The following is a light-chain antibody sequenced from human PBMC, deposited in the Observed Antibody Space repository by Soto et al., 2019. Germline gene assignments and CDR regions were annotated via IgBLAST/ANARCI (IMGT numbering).Light chain of an antibody. J-gene: IGKJ1*01. Sequence: EIVMTQSPATLSVSPGERATLSCRASQSVSNKLAWYQQKPGQAPRLLIYGASTRATGFPDRFSGSGSGTDFTLTISSLEPEDFAVYFCQRYGTSPPTFGQGTKVDIK. CDR2: GAS. V-gene: IGKV3-20*01. CDR1: QSVSNK. CDR3: QRYGTSPPT.